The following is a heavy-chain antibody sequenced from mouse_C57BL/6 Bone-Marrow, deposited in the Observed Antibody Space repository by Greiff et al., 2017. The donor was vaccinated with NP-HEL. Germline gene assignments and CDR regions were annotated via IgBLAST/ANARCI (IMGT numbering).Heavy chain of an antibody. J-gene: IGHJ1*03. CDR3: ARSGYYAYWYFDV. Sequence: QVQLQQSGPELVKPGASVKISCKASGYAFSSSWMNWVKQRPGKGLEWIGRIYPGDGDTNYNGKFKGKATLTADKSSSTAYMQLSSLTSEDSAVYFCARSGYYAYWYFDVWGTGTTVTVSS. CDR2: IYPGDGDT. V-gene: IGHV1-82*01. CDR1: GYAFSSSW. D-gene: IGHD2-3*01.